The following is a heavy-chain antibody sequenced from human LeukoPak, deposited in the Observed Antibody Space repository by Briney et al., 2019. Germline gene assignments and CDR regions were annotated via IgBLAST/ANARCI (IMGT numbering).Heavy chain of an antibody. CDR3: ASTTLHYFDY. CDR1: GVSISSGGYY. D-gene: IGHD4-17*01. Sequence: SETLSLTCTVSGVSISSGGYYWSWIRQHPGKGLEWIGYIYYSGSTYYNPSLKSRVTISVDTSKNQFSLKLSSVTAADTAVYYCASTTLHYFDYWGQGTLVTVSS. V-gene: IGHV4-31*03. J-gene: IGHJ4*02. CDR2: IYYSGST.